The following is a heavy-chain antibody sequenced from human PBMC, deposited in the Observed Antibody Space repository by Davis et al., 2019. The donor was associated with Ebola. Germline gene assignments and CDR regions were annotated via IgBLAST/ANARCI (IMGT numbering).Heavy chain of an antibody. CDR1: GGSMSSGSYS. Sequence: PSETLSLTCAVSGGSMSSGSYSWTWIRQPPGKGLEWIGYIYYSGSTNYNPSLKSRVTISVDMSKHQFSLKLSSVTAADTAVYYCARAGYDPYYYDSSGYYIYYVDVWGKGTTVTVSS. CDR2: IYYSGST. J-gene: IGHJ6*03. V-gene: IGHV4-61*01. D-gene: IGHD3-22*01. CDR3: ARAGYDPYYYDSSGYYIYYVDV.